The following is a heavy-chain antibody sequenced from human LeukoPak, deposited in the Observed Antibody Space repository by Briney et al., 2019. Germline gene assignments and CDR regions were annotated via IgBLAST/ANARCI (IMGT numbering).Heavy chain of an antibody. D-gene: IGHD4-11*01. CDR2: ISYDANIK. V-gene: IGHV3-30-3*01. Sequence: GGSLRLSCAASGFTSSTYAVHWVRQAPGKGLEYLGVISYDANIKYYADSVKGRFTISRDNSKNTLYLEMNSLRAEDTAVYYCARDRSAVSSEAFDIWGQGTMVTVSS. CDR3: ARDRSAVSSEAFDI. CDR1: GFTSSTYA. J-gene: IGHJ3*02.